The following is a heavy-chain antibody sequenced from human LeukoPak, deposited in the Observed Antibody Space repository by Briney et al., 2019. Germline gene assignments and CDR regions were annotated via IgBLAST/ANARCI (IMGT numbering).Heavy chain of an antibody. V-gene: IGHV4-39*01. CDR2: IYYSGST. CDR1: GGSISSSNYY. CDR3: ARLPSAYDTSSFLDY. Sequence: PSETLSLTCTVSGGSISSSNYYWGWIRQPPGKGLEWIGTIYYSGSTCYNPSLKSRVTISVDTSKNQFSLKLSSVTAADTAVYYCARLPSAYDTSSFLDYWGQGTLVTVSS. D-gene: IGHD6-6*01. J-gene: IGHJ4*02.